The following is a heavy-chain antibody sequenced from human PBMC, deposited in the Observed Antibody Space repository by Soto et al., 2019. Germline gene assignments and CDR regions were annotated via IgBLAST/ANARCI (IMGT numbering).Heavy chain of an antibody. J-gene: IGHJ6*02. Sequence: QLVQSGAEVKKPGSSVRVSCKASGGKFNNYSVNWVRQAPGQGLEWMGGIIPVFDLIKYELKFQDRLAISTDKSTNTAYMDLNSLRSEDTAVYYCARGFSGVVGFFFCMDVWGQGTTVIVSS. CDR1: GGKFNNYS. D-gene: IGHD3-3*01. CDR3: ARGFSGVVGFFFCMDV. V-gene: IGHV1-69*17. CDR2: IIPVFDLI.